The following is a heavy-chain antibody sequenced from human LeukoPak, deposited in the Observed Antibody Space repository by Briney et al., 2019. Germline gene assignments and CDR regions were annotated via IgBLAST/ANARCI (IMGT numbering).Heavy chain of an antibody. CDR3: ARESYSSGYYYDY. CDR1: GFILSDYY. D-gene: IGHD3-22*01. Sequence: GGSLRLSCAASGFILSDYYMSWIRQAPGKGLEWVAYISTSDRTTYYADSVKGRFTISRDSAKNSLYLQMNSLRAEDTAVYYCARESYSSGYYYDYWGQGTLVTVSS. J-gene: IGHJ4*02. CDR2: ISTSDRTT. V-gene: IGHV3-11*04.